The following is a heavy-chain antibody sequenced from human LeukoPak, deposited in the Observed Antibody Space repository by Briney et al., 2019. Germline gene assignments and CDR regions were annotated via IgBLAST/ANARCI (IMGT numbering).Heavy chain of an antibody. D-gene: IGHD4-17*01. J-gene: IGHJ4*02. CDR3: ARGVRYFDY. Sequence: PGGSLRLSCAASEFTFSSYSMNWVRQAPGKGLEWVSYISSSSSTIYYADSMKGRFTISRDNAENSLYLQMNSLRDEDTAIYYCARGVRYFDYWGQGTLVTVSS. CDR2: ISSSSSTI. V-gene: IGHV3-48*02. CDR1: EFTFSSYS.